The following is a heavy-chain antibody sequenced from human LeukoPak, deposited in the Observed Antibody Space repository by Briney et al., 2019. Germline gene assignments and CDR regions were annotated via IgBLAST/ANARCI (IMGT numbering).Heavy chain of an antibody. D-gene: IGHD3-10*01. Sequence: ASVKVSCKASGYTFTSFGISWVRQAPGQGLEWMGWISAYNGNTHHAQKVQGRVTMTTDTSTSTAYMELRSLRSDDTAVYYCARGPQPRNYYGKYYFDYWGQGTLVTVSS. CDR2: ISAYNGNT. V-gene: IGHV1-18*01. CDR3: ARGPQPRNYYGKYYFDY. J-gene: IGHJ4*02. CDR1: GYTFTSFG.